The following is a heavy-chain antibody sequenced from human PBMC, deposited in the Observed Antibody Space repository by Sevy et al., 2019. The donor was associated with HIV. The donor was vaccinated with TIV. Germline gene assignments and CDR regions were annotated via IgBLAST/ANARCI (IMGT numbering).Heavy chain of an antibody. CDR1: GFTFSVYW. CDR3: VREGVGGYSYSLDY. Sequence: GGSLRLSCAASGFTFSVYWMNWVRQAPGKGLEWVATMKEDGSEKYYVDSVKGRFTISRDNAKNSLYLQMNSLRAEDTAVYYCVREGVGGYSYSLDYWGHGTLVTVS. D-gene: IGHD5-18*01. V-gene: IGHV3-7*01. CDR2: MKEDGSEK. J-gene: IGHJ4*01.